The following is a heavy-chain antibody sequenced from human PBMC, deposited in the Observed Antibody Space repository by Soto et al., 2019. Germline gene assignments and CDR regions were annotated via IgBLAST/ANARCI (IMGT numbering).Heavy chain of an antibody. D-gene: IGHD4-17*01. V-gene: IGHV1-69*12. CDR3: ARAHVNDYADYFHLDY. CDR1: GGTFSRYA. CDR2: IIPIFGTA. Sequence: QVQLVQSGAEVKKPGSSVKVSCKASGGTFSRYAISWVRQAPGQGLEWMGGIIPIFGTANYAQKFQGRVTITADESTSTAYMELSSLRSEDTAVYYCARAHVNDYADYFHLDYWGQGTLVTVSS. J-gene: IGHJ4*02.